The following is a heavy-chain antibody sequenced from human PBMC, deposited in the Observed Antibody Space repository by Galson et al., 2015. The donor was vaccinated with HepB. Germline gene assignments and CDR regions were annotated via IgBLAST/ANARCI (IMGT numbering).Heavy chain of an antibody. CDR1: GFTFSSYA. Sequence: SLRLSCAASGFTFSSYAMNWVRQAPGKGLEWVSGISGSGSGTYYTDSVKGRFSISRDNSKNTLYLQMNSLRPDDTAVYYCAKDRCGGGTCFESGDYWGQGILVTISS. J-gene: IGHJ4*02. V-gene: IGHV3-23*01. D-gene: IGHD4-23*01. CDR3: AKDRCGGGTCFESGDY. CDR2: ISGSGSGT.